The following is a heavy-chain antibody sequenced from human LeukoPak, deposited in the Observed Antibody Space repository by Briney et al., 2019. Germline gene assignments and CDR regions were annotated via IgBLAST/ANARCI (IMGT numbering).Heavy chain of an antibody. Sequence: GASVKVSCKVSGYTLTELSMHWVRQAPGKGLEWMGGFDPEDGETIYSQKFQGRVTMTEDTSTDTAYMELSSLRSEDTAVYYCATVTYCGGDCLDYWGQGTPVTVSS. CDR3: ATVTYCGGDCLDY. J-gene: IGHJ4*02. CDR2: FDPEDGET. V-gene: IGHV1-24*01. D-gene: IGHD2-21*02. CDR1: GYTLTELS.